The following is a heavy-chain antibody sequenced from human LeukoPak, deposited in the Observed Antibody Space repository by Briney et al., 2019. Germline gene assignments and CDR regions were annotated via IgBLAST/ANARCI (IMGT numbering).Heavy chain of an antibody. Sequence: ASVKVSCKASGYTFTDNYVRWVRQAPGQGLEWMGWINPNSGGTKNAQKFQGRVTMTRDTSISTAYMELSKLRSDDTAVYYRARDLGDSYFDYWGQGTLVTVSS. CDR1: GYTFTDNY. CDR3: ARDLGDSYFDY. D-gene: IGHD3-16*01. V-gene: IGHV1-2*02. CDR2: INPNSGGT. J-gene: IGHJ4*02.